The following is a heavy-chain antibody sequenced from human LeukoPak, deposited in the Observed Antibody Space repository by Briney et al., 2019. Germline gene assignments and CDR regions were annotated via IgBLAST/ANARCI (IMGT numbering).Heavy chain of an antibody. V-gene: IGHV3-23*01. CDR2: ISGSGGST. J-gene: IGHJ6*03. CDR1: GFTFSSYG. Sequence: PGGSLRLSCAASGFTFSSYGMSWVRQAPGKGLEWVSAISGSGGSTYYADSVKGRFTISRDNSKNTLYLQMNSLRAEDTAVYYCAKAKAAAGTYYYYYMDVWGKGTTVTISS. CDR3: AKAKAAAGTYYYYYMDV. D-gene: IGHD6-13*01.